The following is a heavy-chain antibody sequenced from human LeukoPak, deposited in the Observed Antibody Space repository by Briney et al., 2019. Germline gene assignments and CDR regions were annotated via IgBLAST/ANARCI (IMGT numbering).Heavy chain of an antibody. V-gene: IGHV1-46*01. D-gene: IGHD6-13*01. CDR2: INPSGGST. J-gene: IGHJ4*02. CDR1: GYTFTSYY. CDR3: ARTYSSSDEFDY. Sequence: ASVKVSCKASGYTFTSYYIHWVRQAPGQELEWMGIINPSGGSTTYAQKFQGRVAMTRDTSTSRVYMEVSSLRSEDTPVYYCARTYSSSDEFDYWGQGTLVTVSS.